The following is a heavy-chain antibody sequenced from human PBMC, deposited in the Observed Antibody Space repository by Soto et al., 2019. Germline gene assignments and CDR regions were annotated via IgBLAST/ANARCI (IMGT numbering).Heavy chain of an antibody. CDR1: GDSIGRFY. CDR2: VYSTGGV. J-gene: IGHJ6*02. CDR3: ARDLSGTGLDI. Sequence: QLQLHESGPGLVKPSETLSLTCNVSGDSIGRFYWSWIRQSAGKGLEWIGGVYSTGGVTYNPALECRVTISLDRSNSHVYLEMNSVTAADTAVYFCARDLSGTGLDIWGRGPRVSVSS. V-gene: IGHV4-4*07. D-gene: IGHD1-26*01.